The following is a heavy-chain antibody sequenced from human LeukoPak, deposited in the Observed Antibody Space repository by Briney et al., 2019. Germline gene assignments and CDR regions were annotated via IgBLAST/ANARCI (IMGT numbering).Heavy chain of an antibody. D-gene: IGHD5-24*01. V-gene: IGHV4-59*12. CDR1: GGSISSYY. J-gene: IGHJ4*02. CDR3: TGELARTTFHY. Sequence: SSETLSLTCTVSGGSISSYYWSWVRQPPGKGLEWIGYIYYSGSTNYNPSLKSRVTISVDTSKNQFSLNLSSVTAADTAVYYCTGELARTTFHYWGQGTLVTVSS. CDR2: IYYSGST.